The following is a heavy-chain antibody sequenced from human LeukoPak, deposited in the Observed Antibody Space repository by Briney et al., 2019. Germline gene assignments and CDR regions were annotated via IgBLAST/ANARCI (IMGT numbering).Heavy chain of an antibody. V-gene: IGHV1-69*05. CDR1: GGTFSSYA. J-gene: IGHJ6*03. D-gene: IGHD3-16*01. CDR3: ARSSSGGANYYYYYMDV. Sequence: SVKVSCKASGGTFSSYAISWVRQAPGQGLEWMGGIIPIFGTANYAQKFQGRVTITTDESTGTAYMELSSLRSEDTAVYYCARSSSGGANYYYYYMDVWGKGTTVTVSS. CDR2: IIPIFGTA.